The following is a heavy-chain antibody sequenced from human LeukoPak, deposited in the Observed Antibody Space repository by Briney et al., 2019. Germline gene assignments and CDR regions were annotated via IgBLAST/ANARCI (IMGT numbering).Heavy chain of an antibody. Sequence: GGSLRLSCAASGFTFSSYWMSWVRQAPGKGLEWVGRIKSKTDGGTTDYVAPVKGRFTISRDDSKNTLYLQMNSLKTEDTAVYYCTTVYSGYVFDYWGQGTLVTVSS. CDR2: IKSKTDGGTT. D-gene: IGHD5-12*01. V-gene: IGHV3-15*01. CDR3: TTVYSGYVFDY. J-gene: IGHJ4*02. CDR1: GFTFSSYW.